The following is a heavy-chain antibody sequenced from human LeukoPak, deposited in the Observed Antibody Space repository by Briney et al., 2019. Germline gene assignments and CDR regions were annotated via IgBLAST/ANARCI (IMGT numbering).Heavy chain of an antibody. CDR1: GYTFTSYG. CDR2: ISAYDGNT. V-gene: IGHV1-18*01. D-gene: IGHD3-22*01. J-gene: IGHJ3*02. CDR3: AREPYDSSGLYGQDAFDI. Sequence: ASVKVSCKASGYTFTSYGISWVRQAPGQGLEWMGWISAYDGNTNYAQKLQGRVTMTTDTSTSTAYMELRSLRSDDTAVYYCAREPYDSSGLYGQDAFDIWGQGTMVTVSS.